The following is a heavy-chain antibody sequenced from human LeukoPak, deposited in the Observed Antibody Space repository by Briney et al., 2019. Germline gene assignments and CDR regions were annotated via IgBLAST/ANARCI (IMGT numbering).Heavy chain of an antibody. V-gene: IGHV1-2*02. Sequence: ASVKVSCKASGYTFTGYYMHWVRRAPGQGLEWMGWINPNSGGTNYAQKFQGRVTMTRDTSISAAYVELSRLRSDDTAVYYCARDLTGTILGYWGQGTLVTVSS. J-gene: IGHJ4*02. D-gene: IGHD1-7*01. CDR3: ARDLTGTILGY. CDR2: INPNSGGT. CDR1: GYTFTGYY.